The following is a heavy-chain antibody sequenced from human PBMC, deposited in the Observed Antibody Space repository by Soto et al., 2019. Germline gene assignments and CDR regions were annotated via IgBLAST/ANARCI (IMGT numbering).Heavy chain of an antibody. CDR2: ISAYNGNT. Sequence: SVKVSCKASGYTFTSYGISWVRQAPGQGLEWMGWISAYNGNTNYAQKLQGRATITTETSTRTAYMELRSLRSDDTAVYYCARGPRYYDFWSGYSHGDYYYCMDVWGKGTTVTVSS. CDR3: ARGPRYYDFWSGYSHGDYYYCMDV. J-gene: IGHJ6*03. CDR1: GYTFTSYG. V-gene: IGHV1-18*01. D-gene: IGHD3-3*01.